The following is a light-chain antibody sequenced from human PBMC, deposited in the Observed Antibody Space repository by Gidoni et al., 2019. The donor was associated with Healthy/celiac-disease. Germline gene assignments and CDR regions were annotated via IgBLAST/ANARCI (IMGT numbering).Light chain of an antibody. CDR1: QSISSW. V-gene: IGKV1-5*03. CDR2: KES. J-gene: IGKJ2*01. CDR3: QQYNSYLMYT. Sequence: DIQMTPSPSTLSASVGDRVTITCRASQSISSWLAWYQQKPGKAPKLLIYKESSLESGVPSRFSGSGSGTEFTLTISSLQPDDFATYYCQQYNSYLMYTFGQGTKLEIK.